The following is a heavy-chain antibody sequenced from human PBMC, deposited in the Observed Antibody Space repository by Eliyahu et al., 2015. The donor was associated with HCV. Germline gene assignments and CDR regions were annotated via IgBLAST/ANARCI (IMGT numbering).Heavy chain of an antibody. Sequence: QITLKESGPAVVKPTQTLTLTCSFSGFSLSAPGLGVGWFFRPPARNPLGRLILIYWDADTRYNRSPSLKGRLAINKGTSQDQVVLTLYNVGSLDTGTYFCAHFIRIGGAYHVWGQGTLVTVSS. V-gene: IGHV2-5*02. CDR3: AHFIRIGGAYHV. D-gene: IGHD3-10*01. CDR2: IYWDADT. J-gene: IGHJ3*01. CDR1: GFSLSAPGLG.